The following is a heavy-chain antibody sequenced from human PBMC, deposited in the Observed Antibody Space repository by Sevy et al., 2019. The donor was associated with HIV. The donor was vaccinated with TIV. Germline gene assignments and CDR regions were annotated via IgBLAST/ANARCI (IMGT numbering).Heavy chain of an antibody. D-gene: IGHD3-10*01. CDR3: VKEGRDDFNPYLDF. Sequence: GGSLRLSCAGSGFTFGGYMMNWVRQAPGRGLEWVARVSRNGGTPEYGDSAKGRFTISRDNSKNTVYRQLKELRAEDTALYYCVKEGRDDFNPYLDFWGQGILVTVSS. J-gene: IGHJ4*02. CDR1: GFTFGGYM. CDR2: VSRNGGTP. V-gene: IGHV3-23*01.